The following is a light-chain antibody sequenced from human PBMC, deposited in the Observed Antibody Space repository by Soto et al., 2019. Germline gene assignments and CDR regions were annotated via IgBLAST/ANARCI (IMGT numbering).Light chain of an antibody. CDR3: QQYGSSGT. CDR1: QSVSSNS. V-gene: IGKV3-20*01. CDR2: GAS. Sequence: IIFTHYTGTPSLSPGVRASLSCRASQSVSSNSFAWYQQKPGQAPRLLIYGASSRATGIPDRFSGSGSGTDFTLTISGLEPEDFAVYYCQQYGSSGTFGQGTKVAIK. J-gene: IGKJ1*01.